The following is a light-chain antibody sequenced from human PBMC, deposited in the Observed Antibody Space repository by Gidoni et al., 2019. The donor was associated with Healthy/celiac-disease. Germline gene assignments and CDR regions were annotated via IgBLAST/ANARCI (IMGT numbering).Light chain of an antibody. CDR1: SSDVGSYNR. CDR2: EVS. J-gene: IGLJ3*02. V-gene: IGLV2-18*01. Sequence: QSALTQPPPVSGSPGQSVTISCTGTSSDVGSYNRVSWYQQPPGTAPKLMIYEVSNRPSGVPDRFSGSKSGNTASLTISGLQAEDEADYYCSLYTSSSNFWEFGGGTKLTVL. CDR3: SLYTSSSNFWE.